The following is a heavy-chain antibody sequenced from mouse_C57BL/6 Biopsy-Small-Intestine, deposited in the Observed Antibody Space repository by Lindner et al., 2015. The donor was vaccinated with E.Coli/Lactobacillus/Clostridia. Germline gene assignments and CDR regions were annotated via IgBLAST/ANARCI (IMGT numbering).Heavy chain of an antibody. Sequence: VQLQESGAELMKPGASVKLSCKAIGYIFTGYWIDWVKQRPGHGLEWIGEILPGSDDTNFNEKFKGKASFTAVTSSNTAYMQLSSLTSEDSAVYYCARRVYDGYYWYFDVWGTGTTVTVSS. CDR1: GYIFTGYW. CDR2: ILPGSDDT. V-gene: IGHV1-9*01. D-gene: IGHD2-3*01. CDR3: ARRVYDGYYWYFDV. J-gene: IGHJ1*03.